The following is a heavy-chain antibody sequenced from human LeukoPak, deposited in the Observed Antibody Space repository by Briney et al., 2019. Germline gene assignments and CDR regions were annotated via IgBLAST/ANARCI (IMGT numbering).Heavy chain of an antibody. CDR2: IYYSGST. CDR3: ASGYSSGWYSRGLVL. D-gene: IGHD6-19*01. J-gene: IGHJ4*02. Sequence: SETLSLTCTVSGGSINSGSYFWSWIRQPPGKGLEWIGYIYYSGSTNYNPSLKSRVTISVDTSKNQFSLKLSSVTAADTAVYYCASGYSSGWYSRGLVLWGQGTLVTVSS. CDR1: GGSINSGSYF. V-gene: IGHV4-61*01.